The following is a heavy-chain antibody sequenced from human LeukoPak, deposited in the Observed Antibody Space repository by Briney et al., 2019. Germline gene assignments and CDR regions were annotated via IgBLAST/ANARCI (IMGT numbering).Heavy chain of an antibody. V-gene: IGHV3-23*01. CDR2: ISGSGGST. J-gene: IGHJ4*02. D-gene: IGHD2-8*01. Sequence: PGGSLRLSCAASGFTFTSYDMSWVRQAPEKGLEWVSAISGSGGSTYHADSVKGRFTISRDNSKNTLYLQMNSLRAEDTAVYYCAKEINGPFDYWGQGTLVTVSS. CDR3: AKEINGPFDY. CDR1: GFTFTSYD.